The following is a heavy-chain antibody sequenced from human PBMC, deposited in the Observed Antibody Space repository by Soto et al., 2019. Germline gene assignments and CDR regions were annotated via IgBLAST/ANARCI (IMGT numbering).Heavy chain of an antibody. V-gene: IGHV4-59*12. Sequence: PSETLSLTCTVSGGSISSYYWSWIRQPPGKGLEWIGYIYYSGSTYYNPSLKSRVTISVDTSKNQFSLKLSSVTAADTAVYYCAREGIAARGNWFDPWGQGTLVTVSS. CDR2: IYYSGST. CDR1: GGSISSYY. J-gene: IGHJ5*02. D-gene: IGHD6-6*01. CDR3: AREGIAARGNWFDP.